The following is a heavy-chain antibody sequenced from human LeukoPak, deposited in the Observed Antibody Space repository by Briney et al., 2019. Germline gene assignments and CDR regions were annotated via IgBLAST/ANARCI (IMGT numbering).Heavy chain of an antibody. J-gene: IGHJ3*02. Sequence: PGRSLRLSRAASGFTVDDYAMHWVRQAPGKGLEWVSGISWNSGSIGYADSVKGRFTISRDNAKNSLYLQMNSLRAEDTALYYCAKDRAGSGYPDAFDIWGQGTMVTVSS. CDR1: GFTVDDYA. CDR2: ISWNSGSI. D-gene: IGHD3-22*01. CDR3: AKDRAGSGYPDAFDI. V-gene: IGHV3-9*01.